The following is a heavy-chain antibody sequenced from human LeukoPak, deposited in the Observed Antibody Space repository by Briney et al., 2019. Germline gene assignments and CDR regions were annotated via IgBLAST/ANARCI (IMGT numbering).Heavy chain of an antibody. J-gene: IGHJ4*02. CDR3: ARDLSPIVVVPAAITRSAPAY. CDR2: IIPIFGTA. CDR1: GGTFSSYA. V-gene: IGHV1-69*05. Sequence: ASVKVSCKASGGTFSSYAISWVRQAPGQGLEWMGGIIPIFGTANYAQKFQGRVTITTDESTSTAYMELSSLRSEDTAVYYCARDLSPIVVVPAAITRSAPAYWGQGTLVTVSS. D-gene: IGHD2-2*02.